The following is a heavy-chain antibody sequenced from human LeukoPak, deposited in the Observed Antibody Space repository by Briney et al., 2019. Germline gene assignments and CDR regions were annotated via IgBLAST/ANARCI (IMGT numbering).Heavy chain of an antibody. CDR1: DYSTSSGFY. D-gene: IGHD6-13*01. CDR3: AREGFSSSWYFDY. J-gene: IGHJ4*02. Sequence: SETLSLTCTVSDYSTSSGFYWGWIRQPPGKGLEWIGSIYHSGTTNYNPSLKSRVTISVDTSQNQFSLKLSSVTAADTAVYYCAREGFSSSWYFDYWGQGTLVTVSS. V-gene: IGHV4-38-2*02. CDR2: IYHSGTT.